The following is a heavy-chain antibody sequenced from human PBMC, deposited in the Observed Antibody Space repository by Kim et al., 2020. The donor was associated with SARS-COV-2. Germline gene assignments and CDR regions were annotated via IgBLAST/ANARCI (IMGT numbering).Heavy chain of an antibody. J-gene: IGHJ3*02. Sequence: NYNPSLKSRVTISVDTSKNQFSLKLSSVTAADTAVYYCARTWNDEDAFDIWGEGTMVTVSS. V-gene: IGHV4-59*01. CDR3: ARTWNDEDAFDI. D-gene: IGHD1-1*01.